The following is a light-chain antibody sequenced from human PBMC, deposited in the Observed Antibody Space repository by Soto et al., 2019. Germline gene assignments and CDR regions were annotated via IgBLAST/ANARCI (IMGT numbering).Light chain of an antibody. CDR3: QQYVNRPPLT. CDR1: QSVSSSY. CDR2: GAS. V-gene: IGKV3-20*01. Sequence: EIVLTQSPGTLSLSAGERATLSCRASQSVSSSYLAWYQQKPGQAPRLLIYGASSRATGIPDRFSGSGSGTEFTLTISSLQSEDFAVYYCQQYVNRPPLTFGGGTKVDI. J-gene: IGKJ4*01.